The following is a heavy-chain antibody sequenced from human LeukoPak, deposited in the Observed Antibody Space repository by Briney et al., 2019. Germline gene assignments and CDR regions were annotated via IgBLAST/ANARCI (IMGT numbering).Heavy chain of an antibody. Sequence: SGGSLRLSCAASGFTFSDYSMNWVRQAPGKGLEWVSSISRSSRHVYYAGSVKGRFTISIDNAKNSLYLQMNSLRAEDMAVYFCVRDLMGSGSTTAYLHHWGQGTLVTVSS. CDR2: ISRSSRHV. CDR1: GFTFSDYS. CDR3: VRDLMGSGSTTAYLHH. D-gene: IGHD1-1*01. J-gene: IGHJ1*01. V-gene: IGHV3-21*01.